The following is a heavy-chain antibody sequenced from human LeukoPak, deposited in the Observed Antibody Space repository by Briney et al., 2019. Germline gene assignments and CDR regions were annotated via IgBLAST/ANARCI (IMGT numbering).Heavy chain of an antibody. CDR1: GYTFTVYY. J-gene: IGHJ4*02. CDR2: INPNSGGT. V-gene: IGHV1-2*02. Sequence: ASVDVSCKASGYTFTVYYMHGVRQARGQGLEGMRGINPNSGGTNYAQKFQGRVTMTRHTSISTAYMELSRLRSHDTAVYYCARVGVGLLLTGHHPFDYWGQGTLVTVSS. D-gene: IGHD3-9*01. CDR3: ARVGVGLLLTGHHPFDY.